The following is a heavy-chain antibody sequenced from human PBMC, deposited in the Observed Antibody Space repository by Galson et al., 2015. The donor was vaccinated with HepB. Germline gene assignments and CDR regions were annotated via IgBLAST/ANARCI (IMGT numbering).Heavy chain of an antibody. CDR2: IIPIFGTA. D-gene: IGHD6-13*01. Sequence: SVKVSCKASGGTFSSYAISWVRQAPGQGLEWMGGIIPIFGTANYAQKFQGRVTITADESTCTAYMELSSLRSEDTAVYYCARDFVGFGSSWYRGFDYWGQGTLVTVSS. CDR1: GGTFSSYA. CDR3: ARDFVGFGSSWYRGFDY. J-gene: IGHJ4*02. V-gene: IGHV1-69*13.